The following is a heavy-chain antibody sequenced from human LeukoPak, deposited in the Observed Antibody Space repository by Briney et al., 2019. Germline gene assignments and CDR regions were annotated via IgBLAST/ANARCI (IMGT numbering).Heavy chain of an antibody. J-gene: IGHJ4*02. CDR1: GFTFSSYW. D-gene: IGHD3-22*01. CDR2: INTDGSST. Sequence: GGSLRLSCAASGFTFSSYWMHWVRQAPGKGLVWVSRINTDGSSTSYADSVKGRFTISRDNAKNSLYLQMNSLRAEDTAVYYCAKDRDRYYYDSSGSFDYWGQGTLVTVSS. CDR3: AKDRDRYYYDSSGSFDY. V-gene: IGHV3-74*01.